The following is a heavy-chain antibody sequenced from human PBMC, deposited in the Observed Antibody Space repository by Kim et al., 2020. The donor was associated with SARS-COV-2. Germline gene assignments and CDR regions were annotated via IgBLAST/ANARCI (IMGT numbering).Heavy chain of an antibody. V-gene: IGHV4-31*03. CDR2: IYYSGST. Sequence: SETLSLTCTVSGGSISSGGYYWSWIRQHPGKGLEWIGYIYYSGSTYYNPSLKSRVTISVDTSKNQFSLKLSSVTAADTAVYYCARLRPIIVGVPDAFDIWGQGTVVTVSS. D-gene: IGHD1-26*01. CDR3: ARLRPIIVGVPDAFDI. J-gene: IGHJ3*02. CDR1: GGSISSGGYY.